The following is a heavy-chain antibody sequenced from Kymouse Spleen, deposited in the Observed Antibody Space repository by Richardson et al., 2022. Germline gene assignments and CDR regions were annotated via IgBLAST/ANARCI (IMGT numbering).Heavy chain of an antibody. CDR3: ARVSITMVRGVTYYYGMDV. J-gene: IGHJ6*02. CDR1: GFTFDDYG. CDR2: INWNGGST. Sequence: EVQLVESGGGVVRPGGSLRLSCAASGFTFDDYGMSWVRQAPGKGLEWVSGINWNGGSTGYADSVKGRFTISRDNAKNSLYLQMNSLRAEDTALYYCARVSITMVRGVTYYYGMDVWGQGTTVTVSS. D-gene: IGHD3-10*01. V-gene: IGHV3-20*d01.